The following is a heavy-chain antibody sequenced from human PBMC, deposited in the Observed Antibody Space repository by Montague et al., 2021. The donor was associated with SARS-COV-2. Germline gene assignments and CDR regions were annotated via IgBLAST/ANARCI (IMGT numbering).Heavy chain of an antibody. CDR3: AKDAYYDFWNGCYFDL. CDR1: GFPFSNYA. D-gene: IGHD3-3*01. V-gene: IGHV3-23*01. J-gene: IGHJ2*01. CDR2: ISSSGGSI. Sequence: SLRLSWAASGFPFSNYAMHWVRQAPGKGLEWVSDISSSGGSIYYADSVKGRFTISRDNTKNTLYLQMNSLRAEDTAVYYCAKDAYYDFWNGCYFDLWGRGTLVTVSS.